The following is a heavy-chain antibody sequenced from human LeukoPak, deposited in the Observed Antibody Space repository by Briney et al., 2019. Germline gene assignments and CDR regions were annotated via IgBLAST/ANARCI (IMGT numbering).Heavy chain of an antibody. D-gene: IGHD6-13*01. J-gene: IGHJ3*02. CDR3: ARDKAAAGTDAFDI. CDR1: GFTFSSYS. Sequence: GGSLRLSCAASGFTFSSYSMNWVRQAPGKGLEWVSSISSSSSYIYYADSVKGRLTISRDNSKNTLYLQMNSLRAEDTAVYYCARDKAAAGTDAFDIWGQGTMVTVSS. CDR2: ISSSSSYI. V-gene: IGHV3-21*01.